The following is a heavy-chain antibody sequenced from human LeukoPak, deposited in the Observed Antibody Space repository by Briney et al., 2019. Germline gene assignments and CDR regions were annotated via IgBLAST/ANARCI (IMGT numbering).Heavy chain of an antibody. D-gene: IGHD2-8*01. CDR3: ASQKYCTNGICYRKYYFDY. J-gene: IGHJ4*02. CDR1: GFTFTNYA. V-gene: IGHV3-23*01. CDR2: ISGSGDFT. Sequence: GGSLRLSCAASGFTFTNYAMSWVRQAPGKGLEWVSDISGSGDFTYYADSVKGRFTISTDNSKNTLYLQMNSLRAEDTAVYYCASQKYCTNGICYRKYYFDYWGQGTLVTVSS.